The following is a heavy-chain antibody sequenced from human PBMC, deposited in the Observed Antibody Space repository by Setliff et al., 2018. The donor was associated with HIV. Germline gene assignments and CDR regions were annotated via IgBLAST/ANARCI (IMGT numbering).Heavy chain of an antibody. Sequence: PSETLSLTCTVSGGSISSTNYFWGWIRQPPGKGLEWIGTIYYHGSTDYNPSLQSRATLSIDTSKNQFSLKLTSVIAADTAIYYCARGPFVLRFLERLVYFDYWGQGKLVTVSS. CDR1: GGSISSTNYF. J-gene: IGHJ4*02. V-gene: IGHV4-39*07. D-gene: IGHD3-3*01. CDR2: IYYHGST. CDR3: ARGPFVLRFLERLVYFDY.